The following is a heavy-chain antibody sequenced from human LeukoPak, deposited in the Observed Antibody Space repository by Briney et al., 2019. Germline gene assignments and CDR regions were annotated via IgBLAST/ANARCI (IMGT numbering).Heavy chain of an antibody. J-gene: IGHJ6*02. Sequence: GASVKVSFKASGYTFTSYGISWVRQAPGQGLEWMGWISAYNGNTNYAQKLQGRVTMTTDTSTSTAYMELRSLRSDDTAVYYCAKSGLYCTNGVCYDYYYYGMDVWGQGTTVTVSS. CDR2: ISAYNGNT. CDR1: GYTFTSYG. D-gene: IGHD2-8*01. CDR3: AKSGLYCTNGVCYDYYYYGMDV. V-gene: IGHV1-18*01.